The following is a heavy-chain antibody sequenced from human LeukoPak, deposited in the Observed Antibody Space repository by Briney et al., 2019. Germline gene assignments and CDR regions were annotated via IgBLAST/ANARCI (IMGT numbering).Heavy chain of an antibody. CDR2: IYHSGST. J-gene: IGHJ4*02. CDR1: GYSISSGYY. D-gene: IGHD3-9*01. V-gene: IGHV4-38-2*02. CDR3: AREVNDILTGYSPDY. Sequence: LETLSLTCTVSGYSISSGYYWGWIRLPPGKGMEWIGSIYHSGSTYYNPSLKSRVTISVDTSKNQFSLKLSSVTAADTAVYYCAREVNDILTGYSPDYWGQGTLVTVSS.